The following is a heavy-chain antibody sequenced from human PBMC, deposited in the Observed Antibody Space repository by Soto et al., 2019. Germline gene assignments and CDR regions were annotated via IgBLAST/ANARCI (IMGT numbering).Heavy chain of an antibody. CDR2: IFHDGGT. J-gene: IGHJ4*02. V-gene: IGHV4-4*02. D-gene: IGHD1-1*01. CDR3: ATEMFDH. Sequence: SETLSLTCTVSGGSISSSNWWSWVRQPPGKGLEWIGEIFHDGGTNYNPSLSSRVTISVDKSKNQFSLRLSSVTAADTAVYYCATEMFDHWGQGTLVTVSS. CDR1: GGSISSSNW.